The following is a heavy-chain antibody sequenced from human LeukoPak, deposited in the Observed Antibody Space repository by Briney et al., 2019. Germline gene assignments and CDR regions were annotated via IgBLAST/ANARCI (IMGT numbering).Heavy chain of an antibody. CDR1: GFTFSNHD. Sequence: GGSLRLSCAAFGFTFSNHDMHWVRQASGKGLEWVSTIDTAGDTYYLGSVKGRFTISRENAKNSLYLQMNSLRAEDTALYYCAKEHYGDHGYFDLWGRGTLVTVSS. D-gene: IGHD4-17*01. V-gene: IGHV3-13*01. CDR2: IDTAGDT. CDR3: AKEHYGDHGYFDL. J-gene: IGHJ2*01.